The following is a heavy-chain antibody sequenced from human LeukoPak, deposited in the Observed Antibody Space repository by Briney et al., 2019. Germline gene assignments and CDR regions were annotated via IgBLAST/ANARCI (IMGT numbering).Heavy chain of an antibody. D-gene: IGHD3-22*01. CDR3: ARGPHTGVNYYDSSGYYY. Sequence: PSETLSLTCAVSGGSFSGYYWSWIRQPPGKGLEWIGEINHSGSTNYNPSLKSRVTISVGTSKNQFSLKLSSVTAADTAVYYCARGPHTGVNYYDSSGYYYWGQGTLVTVSS. V-gene: IGHV4-34*01. CDR2: INHSGST. J-gene: IGHJ4*02. CDR1: GGSFSGYY.